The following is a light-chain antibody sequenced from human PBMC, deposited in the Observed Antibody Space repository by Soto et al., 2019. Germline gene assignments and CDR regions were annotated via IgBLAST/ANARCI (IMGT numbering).Light chain of an antibody. J-gene: IGLJ1*01. CDR1: SSDVGGYNY. CDR3: CSYAGSYTVV. V-gene: IGLV2-11*01. Sequence: QSALTQPRSVSGSPGQSVTISCTGTSSDVGGYNYVAWYQQHPGKAPKLMIYDVSKRPAGVPDRFSGSKSGDKAYLTISGLLAEDEADYYCCSYAGSYTVVFGTGTKVPVL. CDR2: DVS.